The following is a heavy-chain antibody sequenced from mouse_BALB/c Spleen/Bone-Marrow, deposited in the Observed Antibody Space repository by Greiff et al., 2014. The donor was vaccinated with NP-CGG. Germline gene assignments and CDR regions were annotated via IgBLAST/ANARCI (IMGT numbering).Heavy chain of an antibody. CDR3: TKGGNWDDFDS. Sequence: EVKLMESGGGLVQPGGSRKLSCAASGFTFSSFGMHWVRQAPEKGLGWVAYISSGSSTIFYADTVKGRSTVSRDNPKNTLFLQMTSLRSEDTAMYFCTKGGNWDDFDSWGQGTTLTVSS. CDR2: ISSGSSTI. J-gene: IGHJ2*01. CDR1: GFTFSSFG. D-gene: IGHD4-1*01. V-gene: IGHV5-17*02.